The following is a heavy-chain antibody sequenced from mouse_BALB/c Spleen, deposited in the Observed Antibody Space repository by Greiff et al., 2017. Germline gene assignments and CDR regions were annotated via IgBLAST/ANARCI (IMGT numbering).Heavy chain of an antibody. CDR1: GYTFTSYW. J-gene: IGHJ4*01. Sequence: QVQLQQPGAELVKPGASVKLSCKASGYTFTSYWMHWVKQRPGQGLEWIGEINPSNGRTNYNEKFKSKATLTVDKSSSTAYMQLSSLTSEDSAVYYCARGPYYDYDGAMDDWGQGTSVTVSA. CDR3: ARGPYYDYDGAMDD. D-gene: IGHD2-4*01. V-gene: IGHV1S81*02. CDR2: INPSNGRT.